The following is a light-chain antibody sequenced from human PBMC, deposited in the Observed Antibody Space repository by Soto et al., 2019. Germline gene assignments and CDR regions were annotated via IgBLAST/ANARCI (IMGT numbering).Light chain of an antibody. CDR2: NNR. CDR3: QSYDSSLSAWV. V-gene: IGLV1-40*01. CDR1: SPNTGAGYD. Sequence: QSVLTQSPSVSEAPGQRVTISCTGSSPNTGAGYDVHWYQQFPGTAPKLLIYNNRNRPSGVPDRFSGSKSGTSASLAITGLQAEDEADYYCQSYDSSLSAWVFGGGTKLTVL. J-gene: IGLJ3*02.